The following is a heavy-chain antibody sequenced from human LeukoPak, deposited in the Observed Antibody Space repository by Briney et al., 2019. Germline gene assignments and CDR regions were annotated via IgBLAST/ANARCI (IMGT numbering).Heavy chain of an antibody. CDR2: MNSSGKS. J-gene: IGHJ4*02. Sequence: SETLSLTCAVYGGSFSGYYWSWIRQPPGKGLEWIGEMNSSGKSNYNPSLKSRVTISVDTSDNHFSLKLSSVTAADTAVYYCARSPDSSGYSAAVFDYWGQGTLVTVSS. V-gene: IGHV4-34*01. CDR3: ARSPDSSGYSAAVFDY. CDR1: GGSFSGYY. D-gene: IGHD3-22*01.